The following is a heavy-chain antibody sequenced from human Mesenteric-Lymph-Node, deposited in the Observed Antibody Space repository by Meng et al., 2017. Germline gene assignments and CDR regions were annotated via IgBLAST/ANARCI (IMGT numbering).Heavy chain of an antibody. J-gene: IGHJ5*02. CDR2: IHHSGST. V-gene: IGHV4-34*01. CDR1: GESLRGYY. Sequence: SETLSLTCAVYGESLRGYYWSWIRQAPEKGLESIGEIHHSGSTTYNPSLRGRATVSLDTSKNQFSLTLTSVTAADTAMYYCARRRSGASSLFDPWGQGTQVTVSS. CDR3: ARRRSGASSLFDP. D-gene: IGHD1-26*01.